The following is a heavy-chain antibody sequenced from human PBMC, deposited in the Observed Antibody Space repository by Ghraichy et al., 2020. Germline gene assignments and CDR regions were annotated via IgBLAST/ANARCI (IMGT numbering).Heavy chain of an antibody. CDR2: VGGSGGET. J-gene: IGHJ4*02. V-gene: IGHV3-23*01. Sequence: GGSLRLSCAVSGFTFSNYAMTWVRQAPGKGLEWVSTVGGSGGETYYAYSVKGRFTISRDNSTKTLYVQMNSLRAEDTAVYYCAKDDGSGSYSDYWGQGTLVTVSS. D-gene: IGHD3-22*01. CDR3: AKDDGSGSYSDY. CDR1: GFTFSNYA.